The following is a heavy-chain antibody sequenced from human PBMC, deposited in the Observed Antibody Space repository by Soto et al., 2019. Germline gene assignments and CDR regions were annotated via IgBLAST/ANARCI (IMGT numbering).Heavy chain of an antibody. Sequence: QITLKESGPTLVKPTQTLTLTCTFSGFSLSTSGVGVGWIRQPPGKALEWLALIYWDDDKRYSPSLKSRLTITKEPSKNQVVLTMTNMDPVDTATYYCAHMRLGGAAHKNNWFDPWGQGTLVTVSS. D-gene: IGHD3-16*01. V-gene: IGHV2-5*02. J-gene: IGHJ5*02. CDR2: IYWDDDK. CDR3: AHMRLGGAAHKNNWFDP. CDR1: GFSLSTSGVG.